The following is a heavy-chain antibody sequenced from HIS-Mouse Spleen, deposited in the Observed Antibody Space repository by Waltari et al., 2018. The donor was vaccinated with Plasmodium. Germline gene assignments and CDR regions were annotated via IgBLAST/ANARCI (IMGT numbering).Heavy chain of an antibody. CDR3: ARGMKSSSSAFDI. CDR2: IYSVGRT. Sequence: EVQLVESGGGLIQPGGSLRLSCAASGFTVSSNSMSWVRQAPGKGVEWVSVIYSVGRTYYADSVKGRFTISRDNAKNTLYRQMNSLRAEDTAVYYCARGMKSSSSAFDIWGQGTMVTVSS. CDR1: GFTVSSNS. J-gene: IGHJ3*02. D-gene: IGHD6-6*01. V-gene: IGHV3-53*01.